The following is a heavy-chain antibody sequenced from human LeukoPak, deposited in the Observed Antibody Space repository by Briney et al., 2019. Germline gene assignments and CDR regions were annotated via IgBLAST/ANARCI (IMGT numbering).Heavy chain of an antibody. CDR1: GGTFSSYA. V-gene: IGHV1-69*13. CDR2: IIPTFGTA. CDR3: ARDIGRFLEWLPARIYGMDV. D-gene: IGHD3-3*01. J-gene: IGHJ6*02. Sequence: SVKVSCKASGGTFSSYAISWVRQAPGQGLEWMGGIIPTFGTANYAQKFQGRVTITADESTSTAYMELSSLRSEDTAVYYCARDIGRFLEWLPARIYGMDVWGQGTTVTVSS.